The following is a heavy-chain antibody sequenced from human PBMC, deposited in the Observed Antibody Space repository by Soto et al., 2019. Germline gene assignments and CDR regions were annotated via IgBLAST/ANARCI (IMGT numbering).Heavy chain of an antibody. CDR3: ARWGRRGVCYDRCYFDY. V-gene: IGHV4-4*02. J-gene: IGHJ4*02. CDR1: GGSISSSNW. Sequence: QVQLQESGPGLVKPSGTLSLTCAVSGGSISSSNWWSWVRQPPGKGLEWIRAIYHSGSTNSNPSLKSRFHISVDNSKNQYPLNLRCATAAATAVYYCARWGRRGVCYDRCYFDYWCQGTLVTVSS. D-gene: IGHD2-8*02. CDR2: IYHSGST.